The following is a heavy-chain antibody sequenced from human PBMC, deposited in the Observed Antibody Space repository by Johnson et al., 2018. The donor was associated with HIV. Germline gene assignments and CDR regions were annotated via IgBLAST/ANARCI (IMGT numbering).Heavy chain of an antibody. D-gene: IGHD1-1*01. J-gene: IGHJ3*02. V-gene: IGHV3-30-3*01. CDR2: ISYDGSNK. CDR3: ARGGIIHDAFDI. Sequence: QVQLVESGGGLVKPGGSLRLSCAASGFTFSSYAMHWVRQAPGKGLEWVAVISYDGSNKYYADSVKGRFTISRDNSKNTLYLQMNSLIAEDTAVYYCARGGIIHDAFDIWGQGTMVTVSS. CDR1: GFTFSSYA.